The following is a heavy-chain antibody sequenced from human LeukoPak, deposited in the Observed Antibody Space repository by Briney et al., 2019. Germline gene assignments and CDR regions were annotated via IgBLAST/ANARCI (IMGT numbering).Heavy chain of an antibody. CDR1: GFTFSSYS. CDR3: ASGGAEGFDY. J-gene: IGHJ4*02. CDR2: ISSSSGYI. V-gene: IGHV3-21*01. Sequence: GGSLRLSCAASGFTFSSYSMNWVRQAPGKGLEWVASISSSSGYIYYADSVKGRFTISRDNAKNSLYLQMNSLRAEDTAVYYCASGGAEGFDYWGQGTLVTVSS.